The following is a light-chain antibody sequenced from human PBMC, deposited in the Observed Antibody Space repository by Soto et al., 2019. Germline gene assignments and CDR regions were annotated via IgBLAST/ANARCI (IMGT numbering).Light chain of an antibody. Sequence: DIQMTQSPSTLAASLGDRVTITCRASQSISSWLEWYQQKPGKAPKLLIYKASSLESGVPSRFRGSGSGTEFTLTISSLQPDDLETYYCQHYNSYSEACGQGTKGDIK. J-gene: IGKJ1*01. V-gene: IGKV1-5*03. CDR2: KAS. CDR3: QHYNSYSEA. CDR1: QSISSW.